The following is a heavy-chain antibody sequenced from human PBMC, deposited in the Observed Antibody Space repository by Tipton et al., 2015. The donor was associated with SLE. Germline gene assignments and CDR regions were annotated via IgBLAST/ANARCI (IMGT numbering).Heavy chain of an antibody. D-gene: IGHD4-17*01. CDR1: GGSISSGSYY. CDR3: ARLIADYGDYGWYFDL. CDR2: IYTSGST. J-gene: IGHJ2*01. Sequence: TLSLTCTVSGGSISSGSYYWSWIRQPAGKGLEWIGHIYTSGSTNYNPSLKSRLTISVDTSKNQFSLKLNSVTAADTAMYYCARLIADYGDYGWYFDLWGRGTLITVSS. V-gene: IGHV4-61*09.